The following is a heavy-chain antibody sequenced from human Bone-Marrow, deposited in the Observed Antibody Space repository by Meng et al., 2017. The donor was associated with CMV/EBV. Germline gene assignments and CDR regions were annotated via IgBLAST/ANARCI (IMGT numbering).Heavy chain of an antibody. Sequence: SETLSLTCTVSGGSISSSSYYWGWIRQPPGKGLEWIGSIYYSGSTYYNPSLKSRVTISVDTSKNQFSLKLSSVTAADTAVYYCARGGELLTVDYWGQGTRVTGSS. CDR2: IYYSGST. D-gene: IGHD1-26*01. J-gene: IGHJ4*02. CDR3: ARGGELLTVDY. V-gene: IGHV4-39*07. CDR1: GGSISSSSYY.